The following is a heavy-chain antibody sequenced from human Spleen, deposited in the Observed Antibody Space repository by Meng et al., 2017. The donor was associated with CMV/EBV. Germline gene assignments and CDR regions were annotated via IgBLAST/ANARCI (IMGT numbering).Heavy chain of an antibody. CDR3: VSGIRLTGS. Sequence: LRLSCAASGFSFDTYWMHWVRQAPGKGLVWVSRIDSDGRRINYADSVEGRFTISRDNAKSTLYLQMSSLRAEDTAVYYCVSGIRLTGSWGQGTLVTVSS. CDR1: GFSFDTYW. CDR2: IDSDGRRI. D-gene: IGHD3-16*02. V-gene: IGHV3-74*01. J-gene: IGHJ5*02.